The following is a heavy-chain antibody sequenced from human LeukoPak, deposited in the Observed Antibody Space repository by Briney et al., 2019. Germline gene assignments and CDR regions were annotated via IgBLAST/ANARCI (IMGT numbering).Heavy chain of an antibody. V-gene: IGHV4-59*01. Sequence: SETLSLTCTVSGGSISSYYWSWIRQPPGKGLEWIGYIYYGGSTNYNPSLKSRVTISVDTSKNQFSLKLSSVTAADTAVYYCARDKRRGFDYWGQGTLVTVSS. CDR3: ARDKRRGFDY. J-gene: IGHJ4*02. CDR2: IYYGGST. D-gene: IGHD1-26*01. CDR1: GGSISSYY.